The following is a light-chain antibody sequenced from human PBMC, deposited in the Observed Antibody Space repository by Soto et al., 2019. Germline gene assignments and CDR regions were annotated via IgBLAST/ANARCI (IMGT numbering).Light chain of an antibody. CDR2: EVS. J-gene: IGLJ1*01. V-gene: IGLV2-23*02. Sequence: SVLTQPASVSGSPGQSITISCTGTTTDVGSYKLVSWYQQHPGKAPKLMIYEVSRRPSGVSNRFSGSKSGNTASLTISGLQGEDEADYYCSSWAGGRIFYFFASGRQVTLL. CDR1: TTDVGSYKL. CDR3: SSWAGGRIFYF.